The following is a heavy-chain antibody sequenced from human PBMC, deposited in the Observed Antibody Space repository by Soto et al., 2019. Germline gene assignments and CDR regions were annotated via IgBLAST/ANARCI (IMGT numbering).Heavy chain of an antibody. Sequence: QVQLQQWGAGLLKPSETLSLTCAVYGGSFSGYYWSWIRQPPGKGLEWIGEINHSGSTNSNPSLKSRVTISVDTSKNQFSLKLSSVTAADTAVYYCARGVYCSSTSCYWGMDVWGQGTTVTVSS. J-gene: IGHJ6*02. CDR3: ARGVYCSSTSCYWGMDV. CDR1: GGSFSGYY. V-gene: IGHV4-34*01. CDR2: INHSGST. D-gene: IGHD2-2*01.